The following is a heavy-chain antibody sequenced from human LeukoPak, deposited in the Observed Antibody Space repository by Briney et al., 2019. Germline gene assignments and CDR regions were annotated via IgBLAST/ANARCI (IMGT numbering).Heavy chain of an antibody. V-gene: IGHV4-59*01. CDR3: ARFVDY. J-gene: IGHJ4*02. CDR1: GGSMSGYY. Sequence: PSETLSLTCSISGGSMSGYYWSWIRQPPGKGLEWIGYIYYSGSTNYNPSLKSRVTISVDTSKNQFSLKLTSVTAADTAVYYCARFVDYWGLGILVTVSS. CDR2: IYYSGST.